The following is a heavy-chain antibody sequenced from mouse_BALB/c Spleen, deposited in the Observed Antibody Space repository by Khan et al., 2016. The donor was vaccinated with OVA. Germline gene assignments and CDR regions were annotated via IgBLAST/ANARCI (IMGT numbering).Heavy chain of an antibody. Sequence: EVLLVESGPELVKPGASVKMSCKASGYTFTSYVMHWVKQKPGLGLEWIGYIYPFNDDTKYNEKFKGKATLTSDRSSSTAYMELSSLTSEDSAVYYCSPVGTYCVSFAYWGQGTLVTVSA. CDR3: SPVGTYCVSFAY. CDR2: IYPFNDDT. J-gene: IGHJ3*01. V-gene: IGHV1S136*01. CDR1: GYTFTSYV. D-gene: IGHD1-1*01.